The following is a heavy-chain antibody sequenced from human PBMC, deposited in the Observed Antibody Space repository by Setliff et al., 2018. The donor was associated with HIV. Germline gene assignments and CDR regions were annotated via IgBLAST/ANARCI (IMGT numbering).Heavy chain of an antibody. D-gene: IGHD6-13*01. V-gene: IGHV5-51*01. Sequence: PGESLKISCKGSRYSFASYWIGWVRQMPGKGLEWMGVICPDDSDTRYSPSSQGQVTISADKSINTAYLQWSGLKASDTAMYYCARHPNPYSTTWYFSDFWGQGTRVTVS. CDR2: ICPDDSDT. CDR1: RYSFASYW. J-gene: IGHJ4*02. CDR3: ARHPNPYSTTWYFSDF.